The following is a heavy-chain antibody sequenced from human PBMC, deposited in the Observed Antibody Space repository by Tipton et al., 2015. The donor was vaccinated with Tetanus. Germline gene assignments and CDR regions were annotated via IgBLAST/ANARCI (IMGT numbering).Heavy chain of an antibody. Sequence: SLRLSCAASGFTLRSYSMNWVRQAPGKGPAWISYICTTSNTIYYADSVKGRFTISRDNAQNSLYLQMISLRAEDTAVYSCARGMAEASNCGGDCYSDYWCLGTLVTVAS. CDR1: GFTLRSYS. J-gene: IGHJ4*02. CDR3: ARGMAEASNCGGDCYSDY. CDR2: ICTTSNTI. V-gene: IGHV3-48*04. D-gene: IGHD2-21*02.